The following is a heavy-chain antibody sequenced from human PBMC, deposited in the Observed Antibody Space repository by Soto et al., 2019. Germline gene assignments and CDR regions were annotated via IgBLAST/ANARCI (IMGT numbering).Heavy chain of an antibody. J-gene: IGHJ3*02. CDR3: AKYTSIAVADSVDAFAI. Sequence: EVQLLASGGGLVQPGGSLRLSCAASGFTFSSYAMSWVRQAPGKGLEWVSAISGSGGSTYYANSVKGRFTISSDNSKNTLYLQMNSPRAEDTAVYYGAKYTSIAVADSVDAFAIWGKGTIVTVSS. CDR1: GFTFSSYA. V-gene: IGHV3-23*01. D-gene: IGHD6-19*01. CDR2: ISGSGGST.